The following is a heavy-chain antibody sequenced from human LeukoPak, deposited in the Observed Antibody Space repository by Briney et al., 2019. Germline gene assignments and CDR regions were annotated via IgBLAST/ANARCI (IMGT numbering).Heavy chain of an antibody. CDR2: IYDSGTSATT. J-gene: IGHJ4*02. Sequence: PSETLSLTCPVSGASMNHHYWSWVRQPPGQELEWIAYIYDSGTSATTDYNPSLKSRVTISVDTSKRQFSLRLDSVTAADTAVYYCAEIPRDWGQGTLVTVSS. V-gene: IGHV4-59*11. CDR1: GASMNHHY. CDR3: AEIPRD.